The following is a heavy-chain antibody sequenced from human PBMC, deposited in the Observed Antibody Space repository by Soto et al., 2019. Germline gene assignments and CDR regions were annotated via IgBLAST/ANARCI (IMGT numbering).Heavy chain of an antibody. Sequence: PSETLSLTCTVSGGSISSYYWSWIRQPPGKGLEWVGSIYYSGGSNYNPSLKSRVTISLDTSKNQFSLKLSSVTAADTAVYYCARHSWELRKTFDYWGQGTLVTVSS. CDR2: IYYSGGS. CDR3: ARHSWELRKTFDY. J-gene: IGHJ4*01. D-gene: IGHD1-7*01. V-gene: IGHV4-59*08. CDR1: GGSISSYY.